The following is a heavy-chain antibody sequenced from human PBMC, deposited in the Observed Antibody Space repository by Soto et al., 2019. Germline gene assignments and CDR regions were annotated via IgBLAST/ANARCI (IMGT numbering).Heavy chain of an antibody. D-gene: IGHD3-22*01. V-gene: IGHV3-23*01. CDR3: ARDQLRPGILYSLGVLLPEYGL. Sequence: GGSLRLSCAASGFAFSTFAMTWVRQAPGKGLEWVAAISVSGNNAYYADSVKGRFTISRDNSQNTVFLQISSLRVDDTAVYYCARDQLRPGILYSLGVLLPEYGLWGQGTLVTVSS. CDR2: ISVSGNNA. J-gene: IGHJ4*02. CDR1: GFAFSTFA.